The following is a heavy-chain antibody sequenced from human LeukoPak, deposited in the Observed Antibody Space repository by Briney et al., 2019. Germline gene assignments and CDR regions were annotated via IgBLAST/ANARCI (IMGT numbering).Heavy chain of an antibody. J-gene: IGHJ4*02. V-gene: IGHV4-59*01. CDR2: IYDSGST. CDR1: GGSISSYY. CDR3: ARQSISGSSLSYFDY. Sequence: PSETLSLTCTVSGGSISSYYWSWIRQPPGKGLEWIGNIYDSGSTSYNPSLKSRVTISVGTSKNQCSLKLSSVTAADTAVYYCARQSISGSSLSYFDYWGQGTLVNVSS. D-gene: IGHD3-22*01.